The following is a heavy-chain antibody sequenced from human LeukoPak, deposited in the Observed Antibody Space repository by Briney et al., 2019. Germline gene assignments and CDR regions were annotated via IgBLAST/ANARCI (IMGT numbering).Heavy chain of an antibody. V-gene: IGHV3-15*01. CDR3: IAFESGRYH. J-gene: IGHJ5*02. D-gene: IGHD2-15*01. CDR2: VKRKSDGGTA. Sequence: GGSLRLSCAASGFSFTNAWMNWVRQAPGQGLEWVGRVKRKSDGGTAEYAAPVEGRFTISRDDSKNTLYLQINSLKTEDTAIYDCIAFESGRYHWGQGTLVTVSS. CDR1: GFSFTNAW.